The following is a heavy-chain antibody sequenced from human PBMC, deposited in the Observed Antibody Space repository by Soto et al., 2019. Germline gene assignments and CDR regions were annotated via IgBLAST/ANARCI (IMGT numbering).Heavy chain of an antibody. V-gene: IGHV1-58*02. J-gene: IGHJ6*04. CDR2: IVVGSGNT. CDR3: ATQGIAVAGGYYGMDV. CDR1: GFTFSXSA. D-gene: IGHD6-19*01. Sequence: SVKVSCKASGFTFSXSAMQWVRQSRGQRLEWIGWIVVGSGNTNYAQKFQERDTITRDMSTSTAYMELSSLRSEDTAVYYCATQGIAVAGGYYGMDVWG.